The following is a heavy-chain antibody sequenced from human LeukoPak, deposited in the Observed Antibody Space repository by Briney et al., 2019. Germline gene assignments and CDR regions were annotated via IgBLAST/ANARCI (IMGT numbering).Heavy chain of an antibody. CDR3: ATPLQVEMATINAFDI. J-gene: IGHJ3*02. CDR2: IYPGDSDT. CDR1: GYSFTSYW. V-gene: IGHV5-51*01. D-gene: IGHD5-24*01. Sequence: PGESLQISCQGSGYSFTSYWIGWVRQLPGKGLEWMGIIYPGDSDTRYSPSFQGQVTISADKSIGTAYLQWSSLKASDTAMYYCATPLQVEMATINAFDIWGQGTMVTVSS.